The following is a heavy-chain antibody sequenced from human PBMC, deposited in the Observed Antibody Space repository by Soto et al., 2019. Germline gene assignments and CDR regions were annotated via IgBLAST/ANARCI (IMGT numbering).Heavy chain of an antibody. J-gene: IGHJ6*02. D-gene: IGHD1-26*01. Sequence: ASVKVSCKASGYTFNTYDINWVRQAPGQGLEWMGWINPYNANTNYAPKLQGRVTMTTDTSTSTAYMDLRSLTSDDTAVYYCARGLYSGTRYYYGMDVWGQGTTVTVSS. CDR3: ARGLYSGTRYYYGMDV. V-gene: IGHV1-18*01. CDR1: GYTFNTYD. CDR2: INPYNANT.